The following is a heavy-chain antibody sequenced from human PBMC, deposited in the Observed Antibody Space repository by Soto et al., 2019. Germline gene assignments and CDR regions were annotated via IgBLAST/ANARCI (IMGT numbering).Heavy chain of an antibody. D-gene: IGHD3-22*01. CDR1: GYTFSDFY. J-gene: IGHJ3*01. CDR2: INPKNGAT. CDR3: ARLSSHFFDKSLYFSQSQVREL. Sequence: VQSGAEVKKPGASMKVSCQASGYTFSDFYLHWVRQAPGQGLEWMGWINPKNGATNSAQTFHRRITLTRSTSSRKVDMELSTLTSEDTAVYYCARLSSHFFDKSLYFSQSQVRELWGQGTKITVS. V-gene: IGHV1-2*02.